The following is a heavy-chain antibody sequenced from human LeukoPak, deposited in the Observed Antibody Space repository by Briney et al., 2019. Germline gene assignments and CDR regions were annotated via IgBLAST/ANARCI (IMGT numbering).Heavy chain of an antibody. J-gene: IGHJ4*02. CDR3: ARSVEMATIVQYYFDY. CDR1: GYSISSGYY. CDR2: IYHSGST. D-gene: IGHD5-24*01. V-gene: IGHV4-38-2*02. Sequence: SETLSLTCTVSGYSISSGYYWGWIRQPPGKGLEWIGSIYHSGSTYYNPSLKSRVTISVDTSKNQFSLKLSSVTAADTAVYYCARSVEMATIVQYYFDYWGQGTLVTVSS.